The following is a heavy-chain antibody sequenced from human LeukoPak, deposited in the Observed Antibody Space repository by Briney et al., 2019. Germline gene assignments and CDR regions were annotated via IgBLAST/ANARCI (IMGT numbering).Heavy chain of an antibody. V-gene: IGHV3-53*01. CDR1: GFTVSSNY. CDR3: AKDLSDNYNLFDY. J-gene: IGHJ4*02. Sequence: PGGSLRLSCAASGFTVSSNYMSWVRQAPGKGLEWVSVIYSGGSTYYADSVKGRLTISRDNSNNMLYLQLNSLRAEDTAVYYCAKDLSDNYNLFDYWGQGTLVTVSS. CDR2: IYSGGST. D-gene: IGHD1-1*01.